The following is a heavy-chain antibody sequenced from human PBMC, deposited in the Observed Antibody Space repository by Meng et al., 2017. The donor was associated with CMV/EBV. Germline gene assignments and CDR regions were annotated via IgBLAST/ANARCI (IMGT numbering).Heavy chain of an antibody. Sequence: QGQSVQAGAEGTKPGASVKGSGKAYGYTFTSYYMHWVRQAPGQGLEWMGIINPSGGSTSYAQKFQGRVTMTRDTSTSTVYMELSSLRSEDTAVYYCAREGEGVVAATPHFDYWGQGTLVTVSS. CDR3: AREGEGVVAATPHFDY. J-gene: IGHJ4*02. V-gene: IGHV1-46*01. CDR1: GYTFTSYY. CDR2: INPSGGST. D-gene: IGHD2-15*01.